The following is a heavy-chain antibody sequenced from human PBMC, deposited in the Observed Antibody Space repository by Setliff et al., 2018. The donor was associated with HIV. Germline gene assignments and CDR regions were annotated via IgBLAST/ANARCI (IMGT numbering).Heavy chain of an antibody. V-gene: IGHV4-4*07. J-gene: IGHJ4*02. CDR1: GGSIRDYY. CDR2: IYSDGST. CDR3: ASSPAWRSDFGLHTFDY. Sequence: SETLSLTCRVSGGSIRDYYWNWIRQPAGKGLEWIGRIYSDGSTNYNPSLKSRVTMSVDTSKNQFSLKLSSVTAADTAVYYCASSPAWRSDFGLHTFDYWGQGTLVT. D-gene: IGHD2-2*01.